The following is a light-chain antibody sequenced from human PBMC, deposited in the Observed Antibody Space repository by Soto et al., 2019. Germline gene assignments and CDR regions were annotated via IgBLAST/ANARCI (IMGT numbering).Light chain of an antibody. J-gene: IGKJ2*01. CDR2: GAY. CDR1: QSVSSN. Sequence: EIVMTQSPATLSVSPGERATLSCRASQSVSSNLAWYQQKPGQAPRLLISGAYTRATDIPARFSGSGSGTEFTLTISSLQSEDFAVYYCQPYNNWPYTFGQGTNLEIK. V-gene: IGKV3-15*01. CDR3: QPYNNWPYT.